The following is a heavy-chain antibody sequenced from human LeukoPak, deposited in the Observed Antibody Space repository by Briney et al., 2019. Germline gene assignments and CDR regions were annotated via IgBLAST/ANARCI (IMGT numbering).Heavy chain of an antibody. V-gene: IGHV1-46*01. CDR1: GYTFTSYY. CDR3: ARVGGVGAWEGAFDI. J-gene: IGHJ3*02. D-gene: IGHD1-26*01. Sequence: ASVKVPCKASGYTFTSYYMHWVRQAPGQGLEWMGIINPSGGSTSYAQKFQGRVTMTRDMSTSTVYMELSSLRSEDTAVYYCARVGGVGAWEGAFDIWGQGTMVTVSS. CDR2: INPSGGST.